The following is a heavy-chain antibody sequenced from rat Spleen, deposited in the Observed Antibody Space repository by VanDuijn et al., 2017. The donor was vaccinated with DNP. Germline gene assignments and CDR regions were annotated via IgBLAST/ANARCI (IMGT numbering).Heavy chain of an antibody. CDR3: ARSDSSGFPC. CDR2: ISYDGSST. D-gene: IGHD1-2*01. V-gene: IGHV5-7*01. CDR1: GFTFSDHN. Sequence: EVQLVESGGGLVQPGNSLILSCTASGFTFSDHNMAWVRQAPKKGLEWVATISYDGSSTYYRDSVKGRFTISRDNAKSTLYLQMDSLGSEDTATYYCARSDSSGFPCWGQGTLVTVSS. J-gene: IGHJ3*01.